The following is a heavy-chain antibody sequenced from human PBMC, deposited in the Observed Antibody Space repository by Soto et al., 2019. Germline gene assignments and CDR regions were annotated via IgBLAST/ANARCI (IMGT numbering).Heavy chain of an antibody. D-gene: IGHD6-6*01. CDR1: GGSISSGDYY. J-gene: IGHJ5*02. CDR3: AGERPDGARLDP. CDR2: IYYSGST. V-gene: IGHV4-30-4*01. Sequence: QVQLQESGPGLVKPSQTLSLTCTVSGGSISSGDYYWSWIRQPPGKGLEWIGYIYYSGSTYYNPSLKSRVTISVDTSKNQFPLKLSSVTAADTAVYCCAGERPDGARLDPWGQGTLVTVSS.